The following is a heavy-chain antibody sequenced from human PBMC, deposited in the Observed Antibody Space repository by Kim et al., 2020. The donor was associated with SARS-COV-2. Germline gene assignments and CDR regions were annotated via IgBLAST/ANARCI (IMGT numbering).Heavy chain of an antibody. V-gene: IGHV1-2*02. D-gene: IGHD1-26*01. CDR2: P. Sequence: PNHAQEVQGRVTMTRDTSISTAYMELSRLRSDDTAVYYCARGEGGDYWGQGTLVTVSS. J-gene: IGHJ4*02. CDR3: ARGEGGDY.